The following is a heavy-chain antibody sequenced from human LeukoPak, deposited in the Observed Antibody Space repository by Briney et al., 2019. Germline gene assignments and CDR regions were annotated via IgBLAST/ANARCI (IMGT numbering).Heavy chain of an antibody. J-gene: IGHJ4*02. D-gene: IGHD2-21*01. CDR3: ARHSDLYYFDY. CDR2: IYHSGST. Sequence: PSETLSLTCAVSGYSISSGYCWGWIRQPPGKGLEWIGSIYHSGSTYYNPSLKSRVTISVDTSKNQFSLKLSSVTAADTAVYYCARHSDLYYFDYWGQGTLVTVSS. CDR1: GYSISSGYC. V-gene: IGHV4-38-2*01.